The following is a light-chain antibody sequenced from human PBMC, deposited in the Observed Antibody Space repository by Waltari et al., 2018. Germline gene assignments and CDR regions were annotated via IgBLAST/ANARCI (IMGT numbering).Light chain of an antibody. Sequence: DIQLTQSPSTLPASVGDRVTITCRGSQSVSNWLAWYQQKPGKAPKLLIYRASILESGVPSRFSGSGSGTEFTLTISSLQPEDFATYFCQHYNSYPLTFGGGTKVDI. J-gene: IGKJ4*01. CDR1: QSVSNW. CDR2: RAS. V-gene: IGKV1-5*03. CDR3: QHYNSYPLT.